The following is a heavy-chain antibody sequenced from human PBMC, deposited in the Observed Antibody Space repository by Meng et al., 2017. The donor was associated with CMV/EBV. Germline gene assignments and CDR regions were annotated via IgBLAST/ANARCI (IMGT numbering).Heavy chain of an antibody. D-gene: IGHD6-19*01. CDR1: GYTFTGYY. CDR3: ARGGIAVAGTYDY. V-gene: IGHV1-2*02. J-gene: IGHJ4*02. Sequence: ASVKVSCKASGYTFTGYYMHWVRQAPGQGLEWMGWINPNSGGTNYAQKFQGRVTMTRDTSISTAYMELGRLRSDDTAVYYCARGGIAVAGTYDYWGQGTLVTVSS. CDR2: INPNSGGT.